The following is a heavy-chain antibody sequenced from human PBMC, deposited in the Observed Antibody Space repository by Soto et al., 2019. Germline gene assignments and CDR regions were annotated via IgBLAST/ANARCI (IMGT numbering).Heavy chain of an antibody. V-gene: IGHV3-23*03. J-gene: IGHJ2*01. CDR1: GFAVSTNY. Sequence: GGSLRLSCAASGFAVSTNYMNWVRQAPGKGLEWVSIIYPGGISTHYADSVKGRFTVSRDNSKNTLYLQMNSLRAEDTAVYNCAKEPVGPDWYFDLWGRGTLVTVSS. CDR2: IYPGGIST. CDR3: AKEPVGPDWYFDL.